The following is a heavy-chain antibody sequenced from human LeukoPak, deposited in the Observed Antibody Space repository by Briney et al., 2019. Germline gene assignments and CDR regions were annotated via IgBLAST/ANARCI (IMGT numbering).Heavy chain of an antibody. CDR2: ISSSSSTI. J-gene: IGHJ3*01. V-gene: IGHV3-48*01. Sequence: GGSLRLSCAASGFTLSSYSMNWVRQAPGKGLEWVSYISSSSSTINYADSVKGRFTISRDNAKNSLYLHMNSLRAEDTAVYYCARDLGAEQWPFFWGQGTMVTVSS. CDR3: ARDLGAEQWPFF. D-gene: IGHD6-19*01. CDR1: GFTLSSYS.